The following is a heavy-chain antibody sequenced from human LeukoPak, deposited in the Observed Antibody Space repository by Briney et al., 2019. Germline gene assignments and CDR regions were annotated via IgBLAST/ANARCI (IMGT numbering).Heavy chain of an antibody. D-gene: IGHD3-22*01. CDR2: IYYSGST. Sequence: SSQTLSLTCTVSGVSISSGGYYWSWIRQHPGKGLEWIGSIYYSGSTYYNPSLKSRVTISVDTSKNQFSLKLSSVTAADTAVYYCARHAPMFYYDSSGYYDYWGQGTLVTVSS. CDR1: GVSISSGGYY. V-gene: IGHV4-39*01. J-gene: IGHJ4*02. CDR3: ARHAPMFYYDSSGYYDY.